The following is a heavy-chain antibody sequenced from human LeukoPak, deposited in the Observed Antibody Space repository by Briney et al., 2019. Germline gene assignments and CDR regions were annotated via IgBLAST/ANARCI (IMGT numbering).Heavy chain of an antibody. V-gene: IGHV4-59*01. CDR2: IHYSRNT. Sequence: SETLSLTCTVSGGSISSYYWSWIRQPPGKGLEWIGYIHYSRNTSHIPSLKSRVTFSLDTSKNHFSLKLRSVTAADTAVYYCARELVEMATLDYWGQGTLVTVSS. CDR1: GGSISSYY. CDR3: ARELVEMATLDY. J-gene: IGHJ4*02. D-gene: IGHD5-24*01.